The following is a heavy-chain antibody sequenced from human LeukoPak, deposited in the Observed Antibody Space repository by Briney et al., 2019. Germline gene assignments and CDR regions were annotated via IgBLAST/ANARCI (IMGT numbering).Heavy chain of an antibody. CDR2: ISAYNGNT. Sequence: GASVKVSCKASGYTFTSYGISWVRQAPGQGLEWMGRISAYNGNTNYAQKLQGRVTMTTDTSTSTAYMELRSLRSDDTAVYYCARVSERVVRAAHPYFDYWGQRTRVRVP. V-gene: IGHV1-18*01. D-gene: IGHD2-2*01. J-gene: IGHJ4*02. CDR1: GYTFTSYG. CDR3: ARVSERVVRAAHPYFDY.